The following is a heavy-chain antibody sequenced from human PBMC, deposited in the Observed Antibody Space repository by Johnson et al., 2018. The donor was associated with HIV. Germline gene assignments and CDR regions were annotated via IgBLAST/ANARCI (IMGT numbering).Heavy chain of an antibody. J-gene: IGHJ3*02. Sequence: VQLVESGGGLIQPGGSLRLSCAASGFTVSSNYMSWVRQAPGKGLEWVSVIYSGGRIGYADSVKGRFTISRDNAKNSLYLQMNSLRAEDTGLYYCARESILGVVIYAFDIWGQGTMVTVSS. CDR1: GFTVSSNY. CDR2: IYSGGRI. CDR3: ARESILGVVIYAFDI. V-gene: IGHV3-53*01. D-gene: IGHD3-3*01.